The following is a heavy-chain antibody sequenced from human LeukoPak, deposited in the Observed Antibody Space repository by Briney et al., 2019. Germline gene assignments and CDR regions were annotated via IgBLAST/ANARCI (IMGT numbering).Heavy chain of an antibody. CDR1: GYSISSGYY. D-gene: IGHD7-27*01. CDR2: IYHSGST. Sequence: PSETLSLTCAVSGYSISSGYYWGWIRQPPGKGLEWIGSIYHSGSTYYNPSLKSRVTISVDTSKNQFSLKLSSVTAADTAVYYCARHPPNWGIKYFDLWGRGTLVTVSS. CDR3: ARHPPNWGIKYFDL. J-gene: IGHJ2*01. V-gene: IGHV4-38-2*01.